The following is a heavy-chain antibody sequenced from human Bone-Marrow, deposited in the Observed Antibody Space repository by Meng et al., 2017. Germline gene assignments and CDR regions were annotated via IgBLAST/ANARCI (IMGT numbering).Heavy chain of an antibody. CDR2: INAGNGNT. Sequence: QVQAVQSGTEVKKPGASVKVSCKAPGYTFTSYAIHWVRQAPGQRPEWMGWINAGNGNTEDSQKFQGRVTITRDTSASTAYMELSSLTSEDTAVYYCARVYCSSTSCQYYFDYWGQGTLVTVSS. CDR1: GYTFTSYA. CDR3: ARVYCSSTSCQYYFDY. D-gene: IGHD2-2*01. V-gene: IGHV1-3*01. J-gene: IGHJ4*02.